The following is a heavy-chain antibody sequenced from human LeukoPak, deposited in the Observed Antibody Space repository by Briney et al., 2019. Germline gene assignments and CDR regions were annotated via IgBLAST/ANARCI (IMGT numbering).Heavy chain of an antibody. V-gene: IGHV1-69*13. D-gene: IGHD3-10*01. J-gene: IGHJ4*02. Sequence: SVKVSCKASGGTFSSYAISWVQQAPGQGLEWMGGIIPIFGTANYAQKFQGRVTITADESTSTAYMELSSLRSEDTAVYYCARALVFTMVREHPGYYFDYWGQGTLVTVSS. CDR2: IIPIFGTA. CDR3: ARALVFTMVREHPGYYFDY. CDR1: GGTFSSYA.